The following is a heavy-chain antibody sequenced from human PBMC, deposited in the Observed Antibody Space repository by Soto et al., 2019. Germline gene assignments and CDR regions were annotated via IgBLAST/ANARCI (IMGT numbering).Heavy chain of an antibody. J-gene: IGHJ4*02. V-gene: IGHV3-23*01. D-gene: IGHD3-10*01. Sequence: EVQLLESGGGLVQPGGSLRLSCAASGFTFSSYAMSWVRQAPGKGLEWVSAISGSGGSTYYADSVKGRFTISRDHPKNTLYLQMNSLRAEDTAVYYCAKDPMVRGVIIPLPPFDYWGQGTLVTVSS. CDR3: AKDPMVRGVIIPLPPFDY. CDR2: ISGSGGST. CDR1: GFTFSSYA.